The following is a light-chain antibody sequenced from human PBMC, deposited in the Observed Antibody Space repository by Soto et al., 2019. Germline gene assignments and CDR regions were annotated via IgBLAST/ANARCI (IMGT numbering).Light chain of an antibody. J-gene: IGKJ3*01. Sequence: DIVLTQTPLSLSVTPGQPASISCKSSQSLLHSDGKTFLYWYLQKAGLPPQVLIYEVFNRVSGVSDRFSGSGSGTDFTLKISQVEADDVVIYYCMQGTQPPPVVGPGTKVDI. V-gene: IGKV2D-29*01. CDR1: QSLLHSDGKTF. CDR2: EVF. CDR3: MQGTQPPPV.